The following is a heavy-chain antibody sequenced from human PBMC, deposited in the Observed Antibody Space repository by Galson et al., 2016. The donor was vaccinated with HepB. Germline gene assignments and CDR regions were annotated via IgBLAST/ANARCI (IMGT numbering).Heavy chain of an antibody. CDR1: GYKFADYW. V-gene: IGHV5-51*01. D-gene: IGHD6-25*01. J-gene: IGHJ4*02. CDR3: ARQGDYSGRWSPFDY. CDR2: VWPGDSDT. Sequence: QSGAEVKKPGESLTISCKGSGYKFADYWIGWVRQMPGRGLEWMGIVWPGDSDTRYSQSFQGQVTMSADKSTATAYLQWSSLKASDTAMYYCARQGDYSGRWSPFDYWGQGTLVTVSS.